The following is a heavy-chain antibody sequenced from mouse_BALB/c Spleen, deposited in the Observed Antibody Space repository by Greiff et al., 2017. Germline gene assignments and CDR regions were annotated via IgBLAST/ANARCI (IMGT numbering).Heavy chain of an antibody. CDR2: ILPGSGST. CDR1: GYTFSSYW. D-gene: IGHD3-3*01. CDR3: ARGTSPRAMDY. V-gene: IGHV1-9*01. Sequence: QVQLQQSGAELMKPGASVKISCTATGYTFSSYWIEWVKQRPGHGLEWIGEILPGSGSTNYNEKFKGKATFTADTSSNTAYMQLSSLTSEDSAVYYCARGTSPRAMDYWGQGTSVTVSS. J-gene: IGHJ4*01.